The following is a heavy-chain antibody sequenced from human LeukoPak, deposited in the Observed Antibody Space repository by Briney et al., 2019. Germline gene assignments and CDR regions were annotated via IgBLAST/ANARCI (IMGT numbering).Heavy chain of an antibody. J-gene: IGHJ6*02. Sequence: GGSLRLSCAASGFTFTTYCMHWVRQAPGKGLVWVSHINSDGSITSYADSVKGRFTISRDNAKDTLYLQMNSLRAEDTAVYYCARDAVDTANAVWGQGTTVTVSS. CDR1: GFTFTTYC. D-gene: IGHD5-18*01. V-gene: IGHV3-74*01. CDR2: INSDGSIT. CDR3: ARDAVDTANAV.